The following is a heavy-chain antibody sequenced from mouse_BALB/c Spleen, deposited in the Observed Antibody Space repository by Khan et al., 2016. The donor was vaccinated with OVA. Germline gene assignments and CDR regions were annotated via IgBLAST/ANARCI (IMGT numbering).Heavy chain of an antibody. CDR2: IWSGGST. CDR1: GFSLTNYG. V-gene: IGHV2-2*02. CDR3: ARNYDYDEGLTY. J-gene: IGHJ3*01. Sequence: QVQLKQSGPGLVQPSQSLPITCTVSGFSLTNYGVHWVRQSPGKGLEWLGLIWSGGSTDYNAAFISRLSISKDNSKSQVFFKMNSLQANDTAIYYCARNYDYDEGLTYWGQGTLVTVSA. D-gene: IGHD2-4*01.